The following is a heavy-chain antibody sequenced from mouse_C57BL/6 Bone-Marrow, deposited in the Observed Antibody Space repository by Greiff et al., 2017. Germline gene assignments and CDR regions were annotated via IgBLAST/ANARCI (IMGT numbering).Heavy chain of an antibody. CDR3: ARDDEVTAY. D-gene: IGHD2-2*01. Sequence: EVKLQESGPGLVKPSQSLSLTCSVTGYSITSGYYWNWIRQFPGNKLEWMGYISYDGSNNYNPSLKNRISITRDTSKNQFFLKLNSVTTEDTATYYCARDDEVTAYWGQGTLVTVSA. V-gene: IGHV3-6*01. J-gene: IGHJ3*01. CDR1: GYSITSGYY. CDR2: ISYDGSN.